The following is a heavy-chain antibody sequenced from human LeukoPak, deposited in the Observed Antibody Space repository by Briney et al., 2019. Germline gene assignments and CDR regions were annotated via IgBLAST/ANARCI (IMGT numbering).Heavy chain of an antibody. J-gene: IGHJ4*02. D-gene: IGHD3-16*01. CDR3: ARELVKKGNDPNMGFDY. V-gene: IGHV1-69*04. CDR1: GGTFSSYA. Sequence: ASVKVSCKASGGTFSSYAISWVRQAPGQGLEWMGRIIPIFGIANYAQKFQGRVTITADKSTSTAYMELSSLRSEDTAVYYCARELVKKGNDPNMGFDYWGQGTLVTVSS. CDR2: IIPIFGIA.